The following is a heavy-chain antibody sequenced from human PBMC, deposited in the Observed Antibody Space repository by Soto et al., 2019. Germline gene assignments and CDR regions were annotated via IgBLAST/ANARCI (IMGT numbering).Heavy chain of an antibody. D-gene: IGHD2-15*01. CDR3: VRGGGGGLFDP. Sequence: WGALLVSCACSVFTFGDSYMSWIRQAPGKGLELLSYISPGSRYPAYADSVKGRFTISRDNAKRSLYLQMMSLTAEDTAIYYCVRGGGGGLFDPWGQGTMVTVSS. CDR2: ISPGSRYP. V-gene: IGHV3-11*06. J-gene: IGHJ5*02. CDR1: VFTFGDSY.